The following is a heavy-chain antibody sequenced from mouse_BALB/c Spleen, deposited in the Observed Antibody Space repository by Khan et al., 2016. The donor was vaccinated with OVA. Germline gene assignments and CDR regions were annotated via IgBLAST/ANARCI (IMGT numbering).Heavy chain of an antibody. CDR1: GYTFTSYW. CDR3: ARIKKIVATYFDN. CDR2: TNPTNGRT. D-gene: IGHD1-1*01. Sequence: QVQLQQPGAELVKAGASVKMSCKASGYTFTSYWMHWVKQRLGQGLEWFAETNPTNGRTYYNEKFTSTATLTGDKSSSTAYMLLSSPTFEDSAVYYCARIKKIVATYFDNWGQGTTLTGSS. J-gene: IGHJ2*01. V-gene: IGHV1S81*02.